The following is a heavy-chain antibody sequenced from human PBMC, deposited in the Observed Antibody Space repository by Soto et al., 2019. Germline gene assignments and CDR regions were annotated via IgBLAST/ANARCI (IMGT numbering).Heavy chain of an antibody. CDR3: ARVQGTTGTTNLYWYFDL. CDR1: GYTFTYYY. V-gene: IGHV1-46*04. J-gene: IGHJ2*01. CDR2: INPSGGST. D-gene: IGHD1-1*01. Sequence: QVQLVQSGAEVKKPGASVRVSCKASGYTFTYYYMHWVRQAPGQGLEWMGIINPSGGSTNYAQKLQVRVTMTRDTSTSTVYMELSSLRSEDTAVYYCARVQGTTGTTNLYWYFDLWGRGTLVTVSS.